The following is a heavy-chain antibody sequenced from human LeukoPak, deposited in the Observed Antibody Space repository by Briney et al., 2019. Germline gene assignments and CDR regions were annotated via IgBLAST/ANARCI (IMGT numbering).Heavy chain of an antibody. D-gene: IGHD6-6*01. CDR1: EFTFTLSSYG. V-gene: IGHV3-33*01. CDR3: SRYNTSSWDY. Sequence: GGSLRLSCAASEFTFTLSSYGMHWVRQAPGKGLEWVAVISYEGSLKYYADSVKGRFTISRDTSKNMLYLQMNSLRAEDTAVYYCSRYNTSSWDYWGQGTLVTVSS. CDR2: ISYEGSLK. J-gene: IGHJ4*02.